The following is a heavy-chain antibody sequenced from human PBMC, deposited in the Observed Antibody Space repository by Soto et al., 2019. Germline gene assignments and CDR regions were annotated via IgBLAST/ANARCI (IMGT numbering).Heavy chain of an antibody. Sequence: YPGLACVWYVFTLNNYGVHCVRHSPGKRLEWVDLIWYDGLRQTYADSVRGRFTISRDSSTNTIYLQMSSLRAEDAANYFCVIESHDPSFEFWCQGTPVSVSS. CDR1: VFTLNNYG. V-gene: IGHV3-33*01. J-gene: IGHJ4*02. CDR2: IWYDGLRQ. CDR3: VIESHDPSFEF.